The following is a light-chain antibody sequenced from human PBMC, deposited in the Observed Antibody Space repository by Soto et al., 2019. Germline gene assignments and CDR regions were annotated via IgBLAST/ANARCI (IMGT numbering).Light chain of an antibody. CDR2: AAS. J-gene: IGKJ5*01. CDR1: QSINSR. CDR3: QLSDSSFT. Sequence: DIQMTQSPSSLSASVGDTVTITCRASQSINSRFSWYQQKAGQAPKLLIYAASRLQSGVPSRFSGSGSGTDFTLTISSLQPDDFATYYCQLSDSSFTFGQGTRLEIK. V-gene: IGKV1-39*01.